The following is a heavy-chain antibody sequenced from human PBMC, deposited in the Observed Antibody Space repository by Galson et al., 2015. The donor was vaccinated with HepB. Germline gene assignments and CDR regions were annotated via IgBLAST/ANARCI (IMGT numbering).Heavy chain of an antibody. CDR3: ARGGTYYGSGSYFPLGP. D-gene: IGHD3-10*01. Sequence: SLRLSCAASGFTFSNYDVHWVRQAPGKGLEWVALISFDGRNRYYADSVKGRFTISRDHLKNTLYLQMSRLRAEDTAVYHCARGGTYYGSGSYFPLGPWGQGTLVTVSS. V-gene: IGHV3-30*04. CDR1: GFTFSNYD. CDR2: ISFDGRNR. J-gene: IGHJ5*02.